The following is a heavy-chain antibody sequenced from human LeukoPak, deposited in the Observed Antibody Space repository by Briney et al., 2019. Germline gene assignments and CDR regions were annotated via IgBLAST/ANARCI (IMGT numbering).Heavy chain of an antibody. Sequence: GGSLRLSCAASGFTFSSYSMNWVRQAPGKGLEWVSSISSSSSYIYYADSVKGRFTISRDNAKNTLYLQMNSLRAEDTAVYFCARGTTGVNYFFDYWGQGTLVTVSS. V-gene: IGHV3-21*01. CDR3: ARGTTGVNYFFDY. CDR2: ISSSSSYI. D-gene: IGHD1-1*01. CDR1: GFTFSSYS. J-gene: IGHJ4*02.